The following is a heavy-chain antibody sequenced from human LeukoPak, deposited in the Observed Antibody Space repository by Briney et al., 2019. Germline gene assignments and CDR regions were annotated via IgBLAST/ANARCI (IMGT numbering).Heavy chain of an antibody. CDR1: GGSISSYY. CDR2: IYYSGTT. V-gene: IGHV4-59*01. Sequence: SETLSLTCTVSGGSISSYYWSWIRQPPGKGLEWIGYIYYSGTTNYNPSLKSRVTISVDTSKNQFSLKLSSVTAADTAVYYCARAAVDSSGYNAIDYWGQGTLVTVSS. D-gene: IGHD3-22*01. CDR3: ARAAVDSSGYNAIDY. J-gene: IGHJ4*02.